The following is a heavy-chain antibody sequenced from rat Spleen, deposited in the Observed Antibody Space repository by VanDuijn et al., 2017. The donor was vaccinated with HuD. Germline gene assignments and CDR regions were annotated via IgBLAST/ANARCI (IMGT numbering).Heavy chain of an antibody. CDR3: ASGIHDY. V-gene: IGHV2-1*01. CDR1: GFSLTSNS. Sequence: QVQLKESGPGLVQPSQTLSLTCTVSGFSLTSNSVHWVRQPPGKGLEWMGGIWGDGSTDYNSVIKSRLNISRDTSKSQVFLKMNSLQTEDTAMYFCASGIHDYWGQGVMVTVSS. D-gene: IGHD1-4*01. CDR2: IWGDGST. J-gene: IGHJ2*01.